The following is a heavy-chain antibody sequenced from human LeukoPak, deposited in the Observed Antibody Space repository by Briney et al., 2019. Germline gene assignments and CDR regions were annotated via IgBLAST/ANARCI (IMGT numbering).Heavy chain of an antibody. CDR2: ISSSGRTI. Sequence: GGSLTLSCAASGFTVSDYYMSWICQAPAKGLEWISYISSSGRTIYYADSVKGRFTISRDSAKNSLYLQMNRLRAEDTAVYYCARGYYASWWGQGTLVTVSS. D-gene: IGHD3-10*01. J-gene: IGHJ4*02. V-gene: IGHV3-11*01. CDR1: GFTVSDYY. CDR3: ARGYYASW.